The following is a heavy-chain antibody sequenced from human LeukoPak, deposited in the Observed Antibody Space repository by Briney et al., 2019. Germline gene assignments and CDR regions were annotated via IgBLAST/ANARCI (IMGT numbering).Heavy chain of an antibody. J-gene: IGHJ4*02. V-gene: IGHV3-53*01. CDR2: IYSGGST. D-gene: IGHD4-11*01. CDR1: GFTVSSNY. CDR3: ARSYRGLQVTRFDY. Sequence: GGSLRLSCAASGFTVSSNYMSWVRQAPGKGLEWVSVIYSGGSTYYADSVKGRFTISRDNSKNSLYLQMNSLRAEDTAVYYCARSYRGLQVTRFDYWGQGTLVTVSS.